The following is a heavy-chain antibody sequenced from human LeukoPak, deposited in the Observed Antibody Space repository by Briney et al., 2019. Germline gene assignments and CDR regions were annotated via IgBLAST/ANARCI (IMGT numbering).Heavy chain of an antibody. V-gene: IGHV4-34*01. J-gene: IGHJ4*02. CDR3: ARHHVLGAAPDY. Sequence: SETLSLTCAVYGGSFSGYYWSWIRQPPGKGLEWIGEINHSGSTNYNPSLKSRVTISVDTSKNQFSLKLSSVTAADTAVYYCARHHVLGAAPDYWGQGTLVTVSS. D-gene: IGHD2-15*01. CDR1: GGSFSGYY. CDR2: INHSGST.